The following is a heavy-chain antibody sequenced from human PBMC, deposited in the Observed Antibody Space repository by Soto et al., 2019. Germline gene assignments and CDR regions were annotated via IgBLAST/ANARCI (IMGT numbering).Heavy chain of an antibody. V-gene: IGHV4-59*08. CDR2: IYYSGST. CDR3: ARHERGTPIDY. J-gene: IGHJ4*02. CDR1: GGSISTYY. Sequence: PSETLSLTCTVSGGSISTYYWSWIRQPPGKGLEWIGYIYYSGSTNYNPSLKSRVTISVDTSKNQFSLKLSSVTAADTAVYYCARHERGTPIDYWGQGTLVTVSS. D-gene: IGHD6-25*01.